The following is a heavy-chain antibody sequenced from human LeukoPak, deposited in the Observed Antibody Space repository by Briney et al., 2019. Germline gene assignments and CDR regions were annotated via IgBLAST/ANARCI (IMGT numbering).Heavy chain of an antibody. J-gene: IGHJ4*02. CDR1: GYSFTGYY. Sequence: PSVKDSCVASGYSFTGYYVHWVRQAPGQGLEWKGGHNTDSGGTNYAQKFQGRVTMTRDTSISTAYMEQSRLRSDDTAVYYSARSESSGYYYGLDYWGQGTLVTVSS. D-gene: IGHD3-22*01. V-gene: IGHV1-2*02. CDR2: HNTDSGGT. CDR3: ARSESSGYYYGLDY.